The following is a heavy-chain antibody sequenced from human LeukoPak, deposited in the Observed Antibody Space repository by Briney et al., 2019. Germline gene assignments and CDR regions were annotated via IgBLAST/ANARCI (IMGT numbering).Heavy chain of an antibody. V-gene: IGHV3-33*01. CDR1: GCTFSCYG. J-gene: IGHJ6*02. CDR2: IWYDGSNK. D-gene: IGHD6-13*01. CDR3: ARDPRQLVLYYYGMDV. Sequence: PGGSLRLSCAASGCTFSCYGMPWVRQAPGEGLEWVAVIWYDGSNKYYADSVKGRFTISRGNSKNTLYLQMNSLRAEDTAVYYCARDPRQLVLYYYGMDVWGQGTTVTVSS.